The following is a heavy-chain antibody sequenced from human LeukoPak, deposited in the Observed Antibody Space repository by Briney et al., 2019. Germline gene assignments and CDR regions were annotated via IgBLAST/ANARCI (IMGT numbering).Heavy chain of an antibody. Sequence: GGSLRLSCAASGFTFSSYAMSWVRQAPGKGLECVSGILDSGYSTYYANSVKGRFTISRDNSNHTLYLQMTSLRAEDTAVYYCAKLGGNPLHNYYVGVWGKGTTVAVSS. D-gene: IGHD3-16*01. V-gene: IGHV3-23*01. J-gene: IGHJ6*03. CDR2: ILDSGYST. CDR1: GFTFSSYA. CDR3: AKLGGNPLHNYYVGV.